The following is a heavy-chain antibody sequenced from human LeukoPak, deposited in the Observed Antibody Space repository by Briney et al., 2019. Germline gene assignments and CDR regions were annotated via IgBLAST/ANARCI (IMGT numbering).Heavy chain of an antibody. J-gene: IGHJ4*02. Sequence: GGSLRLSCAASGFTFNTYSMAWVRQAPGRGLEWVSFISSSNSYIYYADPVKGRFTISRDNSKNTLYLQMNSLRAEDTAVYYCAKRWAASIAAAGTFLGAVYYFDYWGQGTLVTVSS. CDR2: ISSSNSYI. CDR1: GFTFNTYS. CDR3: AKRWAASIAAAGTFLGAVYYFDY. D-gene: IGHD6-13*01. V-gene: IGHV3-21*04.